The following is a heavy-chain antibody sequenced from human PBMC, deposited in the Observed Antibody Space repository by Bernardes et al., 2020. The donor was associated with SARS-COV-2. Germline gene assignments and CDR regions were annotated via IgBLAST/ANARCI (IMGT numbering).Heavy chain of an antibody. J-gene: IGHJ3*02. CDR2: IRSKANRYAT. Sequence: GGSLRLSCAASGFTFSGSAMHWVRQASGKGLEWVGRIRSKANRYATTYAASVKGRFTISRDDSKNTAYLQMNSLKTEDTAVYYCTRPRTTYYNFWSGPGGDGDDAFDIWGQGTMVTVSS. D-gene: IGHD3-3*01. CDR3: TRPRTTYYNFWSGPGGDGDDAFDI. CDR1: GFTFSGSA. V-gene: IGHV3-73*01.